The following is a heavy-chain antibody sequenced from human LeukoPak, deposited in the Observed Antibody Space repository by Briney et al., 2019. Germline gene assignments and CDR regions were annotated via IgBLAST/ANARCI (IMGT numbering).Heavy chain of an antibody. J-gene: IGHJ4*02. CDR1: GYFFSSGYY. V-gene: IGHV4-38-2*01. CDR3: ASRQQLVTSYYFDY. CDR2: IYHSGNT. D-gene: IGHD6-13*01. Sequence: SETLSLTCAVSGYFFSSGYYWGWIRQPPGKGLEWIGTIYHSGNTYYNPSLKSRVSISVDTSKNQFSLKLTSVTAADTAVYYCASRQQLVTSYYFDYWGQGTLVTVSS.